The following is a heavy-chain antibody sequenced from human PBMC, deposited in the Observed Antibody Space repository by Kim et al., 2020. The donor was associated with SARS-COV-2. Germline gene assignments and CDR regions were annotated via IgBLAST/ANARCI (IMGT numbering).Heavy chain of an antibody. D-gene: IGHD6-13*01. J-gene: IGHJ4*02. Sequence: GYAESVKGRFTNSRDKAKNSLYLQMNSLRAEDTALYYCAKVAAAGYYFDYWGQRTLVTVSS. V-gene: IGHV3-9*01. CDR3: AKVAAAGYYFDY.